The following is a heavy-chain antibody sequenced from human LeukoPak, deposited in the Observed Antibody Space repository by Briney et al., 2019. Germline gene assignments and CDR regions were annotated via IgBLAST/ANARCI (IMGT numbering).Heavy chain of an antibody. CDR1: GFTFSSDS. J-gene: IGHJ6*02. Sequence: GGSLRLSCAASGFTFSSDSMNWVRQAPGKGLEWGSSISSSSSYIYYADSVKGRFTISRDNAKNSLYLQMNSLRAEDTAVYYCARGAGGFYSSSTDVWGQGTTVTVSS. D-gene: IGHD6-13*01. CDR2: ISSSSSYI. CDR3: ARGAGGFYSSSTDV. V-gene: IGHV3-21*01.